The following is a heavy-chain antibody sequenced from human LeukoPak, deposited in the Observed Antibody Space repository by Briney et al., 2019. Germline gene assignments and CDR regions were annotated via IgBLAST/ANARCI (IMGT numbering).Heavy chain of an antibody. CDR3: ARGTVSGADYYYMDV. CDR1: GYTFTSYG. D-gene: IGHD4-11*01. Sequence: ASVKVSCKASGYTFTSYGINWVRQAPGQGLEWMGWISGSSGNTKYAQKLQGRVTMTTDTPTRTAYMELRSLTSDDTAVYYCARGTVSGADYYYMDVWGKGTTVTVSS. J-gene: IGHJ6*03. V-gene: IGHV1-18*01. CDR2: ISGSSGNT.